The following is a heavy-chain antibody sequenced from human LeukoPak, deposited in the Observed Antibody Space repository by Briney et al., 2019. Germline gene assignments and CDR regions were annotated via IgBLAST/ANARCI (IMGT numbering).Heavy chain of an antibody. CDR3: ARQTGSGLFILP. D-gene: IGHD3/OR15-3a*01. V-gene: IGHV4-39*01. CDR2: NSGST. J-gene: IGHJ4*02. Sequence: SETLSLTCTVSGGSISSSSYYWGWIRQPPGKGLEWIGSNSGSTYYNPSLKSRVTISIDTSKNQFSLKLTSVTAADTAVYYCARQTGSGLFILPGGQGTLVTVSS. CDR1: GGSISSSSYY.